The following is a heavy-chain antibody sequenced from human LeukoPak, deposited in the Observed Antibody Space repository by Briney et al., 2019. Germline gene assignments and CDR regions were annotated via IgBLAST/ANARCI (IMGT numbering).Heavy chain of an antibody. D-gene: IGHD2-2*02. CDR2: INPDGNGK. J-gene: IGHJ4*02. CDR1: GFTFSRSW. Sequence: PGESLRLSCAASGFTFSRSWMNWLRQAPGKGLEWVANINPDGNGKRFVDSVEGRFTMSRDNAKNSLYLQMNRLRVEDTGIYYCAAWADRGYTYWGQGVLVTVSS. V-gene: IGHV3-7*01. CDR3: AAWADRGYTY.